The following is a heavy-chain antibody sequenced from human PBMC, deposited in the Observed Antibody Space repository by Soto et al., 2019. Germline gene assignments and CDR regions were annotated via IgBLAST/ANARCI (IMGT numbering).Heavy chain of an antibody. D-gene: IGHD2-2*01. V-gene: IGHV3-15*01. CDR2: IKSKTDGGTT. Sequence: PGGSLRLSCAASGFTFSNAWMSWVRQAPGKGLEWVGRIKSKTDGGTTDYAAPVKGRFTISRDDSKNTLYLQMNSLKTEDTAVYYCTTDPFIVVVPAAMGNWFDPWGQGTLVTVS. CDR1: GFTFSNAW. CDR3: TTDPFIVVVPAAMGNWFDP. J-gene: IGHJ5*02.